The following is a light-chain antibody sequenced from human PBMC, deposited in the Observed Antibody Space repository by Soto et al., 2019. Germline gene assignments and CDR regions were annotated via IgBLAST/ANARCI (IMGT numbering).Light chain of an antibody. CDR1: QSVSSSY. Sequence: EIVLTQSPGTLSLSPGERATLSCRASQSVSSSYLAWYQQKPGQAPRLLIYGASSRATGIPDRFSGSGSGTDFPLTISRLEPEDFAVYYSQQYGSSPRYTFGQGTKLEIK. CDR3: QQYGSSPRYT. J-gene: IGKJ2*01. V-gene: IGKV3-20*01. CDR2: GAS.